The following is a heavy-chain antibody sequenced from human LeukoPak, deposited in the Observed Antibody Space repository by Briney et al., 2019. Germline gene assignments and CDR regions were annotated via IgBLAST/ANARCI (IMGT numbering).Heavy chain of an antibody. CDR2: ISWNSGSI. D-gene: IGHD3-22*01. V-gene: IGHV3-9*01. J-gene: IGHJ4*02. Sequence: GRSLRLSCAASGFTFDDYAMHWARQAPGKGLEWVSGISWNSGSIGYADSVKGRFTISRDNAKNSLYLQMNSLRAEDTALYYCAKVGSSGYFSPDRFDYWGQGTLVTVSS. CDR1: GFTFDDYA. CDR3: AKVGSSGYFSPDRFDY.